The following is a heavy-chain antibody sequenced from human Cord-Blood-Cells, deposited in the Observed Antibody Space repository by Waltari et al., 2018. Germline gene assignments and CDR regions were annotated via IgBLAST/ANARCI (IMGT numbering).Heavy chain of an antibody. D-gene: IGHD3-10*01. CDR2: IYYSGST. Sequence: QLQLQESGPGLVKPSEPLSLTCPVSGGSISSSSYYWAWVRQPPGKGLEWIGSIYYSGSTYYNPSLKSRVTISVDTSKNQFSLKLSSVTAADTAVYYCARQGGYYGSGSYYDYWGQGTLVTVSS. V-gene: IGHV4-39*01. CDR1: GGSISSSSYY. J-gene: IGHJ4*02. CDR3: ARQGGYYGSGSYYDY.